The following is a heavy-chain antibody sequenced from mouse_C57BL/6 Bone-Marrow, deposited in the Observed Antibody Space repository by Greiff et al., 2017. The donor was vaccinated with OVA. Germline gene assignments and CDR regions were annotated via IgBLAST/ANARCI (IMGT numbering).Heavy chain of an antibody. CDR3: ARDYYDYDWFAY. V-gene: IGHV1-50*01. CDR2: IDPSDSYT. J-gene: IGHJ3*01. D-gene: IGHD2-4*01. CDR1: GYTFTSYW. Sequence: QVQLQQPGAELVKPGASVKLSCKASGYTFTSYWMQWVKQRPGQGLEWIGEIDPSDSYTNYNQKFKGQATLTVDTSSSTAYMQLSSLTSEDSAVYDCARDYYDYDWFAYWGQGTLVTVSA.